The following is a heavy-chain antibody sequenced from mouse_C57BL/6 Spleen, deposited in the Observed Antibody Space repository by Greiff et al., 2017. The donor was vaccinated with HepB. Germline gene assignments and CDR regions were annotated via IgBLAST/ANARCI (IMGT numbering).Heavy chain of an antibody. D-gene: IGHD4-1*01. V-gene: IGHV1-42*01. CDR2: INPSTGGT. J-gene: IGHJ3*01. CDR3: ARGDGWDGFAY. Sequence: EVQLVESGPELVKPGASVKISCKASGYSFTGYYMNWVKQSPEKSLEWIGEINPSTGGTTYNQKFKAKATLTVDKSSSTAYMQLKSLTSEDSAVYYCARGDGWDGFAYWGQGTLVTVSA. CDR1: GYSFTGYY.